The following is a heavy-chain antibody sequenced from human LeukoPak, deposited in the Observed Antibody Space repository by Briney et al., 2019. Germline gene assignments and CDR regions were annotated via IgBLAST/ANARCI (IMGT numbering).Heavy chain of an antibody. CDR2: ISWNSGSI. D-gene: IGHD5-18*01. CDR3: TRASGYSSGAVDY. J-gene: IGHJ4*02. V-gene: IGHV3-9*03. Sequence: GRSLRLSCAASGFTFDDYAMHWVRQAPGKGLEWVSGISWNSGSIGYADSVKGRFTISRDNAKSTLYLRMNSLRADDMALYYCTRASGYSSGAVDYWGQGTLVTVSS. CDR1: GFTFDDYA.